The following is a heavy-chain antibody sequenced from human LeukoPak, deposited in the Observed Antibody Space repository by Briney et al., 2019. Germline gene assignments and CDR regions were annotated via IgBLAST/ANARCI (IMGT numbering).Heavy chain of an antibody. D-gene: IGHD6-13*01. CDR2: IHHSGTT. CDR3: AKTSGSRTSWYWREFVY. V-gene: IGHV4-39*01. J-gene: IGHJ4*02. CDR1: GGSISSSPYH. Sequence: SETLSLTCIVSGGSISSSPYHWGWIRQSPGKGLEWIGSIHHSGTTHFNPSLKSRVTISVDTSKNQFSLNLNSVTAADTAVYYCAKTSGSRTSWYWREFVYWGQGTLVTVSS.